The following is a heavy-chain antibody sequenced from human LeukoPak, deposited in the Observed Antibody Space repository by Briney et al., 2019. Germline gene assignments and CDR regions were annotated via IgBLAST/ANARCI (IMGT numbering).Heavy chain of an antibody. J-gene: IGHJ4*02. D-gene: IGHD5-18*01. CDR1: GFTFRNYA. CDR2: ISGSGAGT. V-gene: IGHV3-23*01. Sequence: GGSLRLSCAASGFTFRNYAISWVRQAPGKGLEWVSLISGSGAGTYYADSVKGRFTISRDNSNNTLYLQMNSLRAEDTAVYYCAKGAASRGYTYVANWGQGTLVTVSS. CDR3: AKGAASRGYTYVAN.